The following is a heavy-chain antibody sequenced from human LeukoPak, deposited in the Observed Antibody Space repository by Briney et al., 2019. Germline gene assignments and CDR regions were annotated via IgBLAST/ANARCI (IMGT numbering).Heavy chain of an antibody. J-gene: IGHJ4*02. CDR3: AKGVAATSGYLELDY. CDR2: IRGSGGSM. Sequence: GGSLRLSCAPSGFTFSSDAMSWVRQAPGKGLEWVSAIRGSGGSMYYADSVKGRFTISRDNSKNTLYLQMNSLRAEDTAVYYCAKGVAATSGYLELDYWGQETLVSVSS. V-gene: IGHV3-23*01. D-gene: IGHD3-22*01. CDR1: GFTFSSDA.